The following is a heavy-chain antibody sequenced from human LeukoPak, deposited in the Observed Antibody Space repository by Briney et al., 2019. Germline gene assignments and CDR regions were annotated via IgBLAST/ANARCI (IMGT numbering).Heavy chain of an antibody. CDR2: INHRRST. D-gene: IGHD6-13*01. J-gene: IGHJ1*01. CDR1: GVSFSDSY. Sequence: SETLSLTCAVDGVSFSDSYWSWIRQPPGKGLEWIGEINHRRSTNYSPPLKSRVSMSVDTSKNQFSLDLSSVTAADTAVYYCAAGQQFQYWGQGTLVIVSS. CDR3: AAGQQFQY. V-gene: IGHV4-34*01.